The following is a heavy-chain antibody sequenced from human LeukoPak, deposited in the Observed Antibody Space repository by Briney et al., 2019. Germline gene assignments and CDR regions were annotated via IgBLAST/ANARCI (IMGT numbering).Heavy chain of an antibody. J-gene: IGHJ4*02. D-gene: IGHD3-9*01. Sequence: ASVKVSCKVSGSTLRKISIGWVRQTPGKGVGWIGSFGQEDGETVHAKKFQGRFNMTVDTTTDTAYMERSSLIPEDTAVYYCAIRAIVYDYWGERNLVTVSS. CDR1: GSTLRKIS. CDR3: AIRAIVYDY. CDR2: FGQEDGET. V-gene: IGHV1-24*01.